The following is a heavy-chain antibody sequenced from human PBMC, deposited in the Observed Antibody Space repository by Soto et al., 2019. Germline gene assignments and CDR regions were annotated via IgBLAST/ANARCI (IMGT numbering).Heavy chain of an antibody. J-gene: IGHJ4*02. Sequence: GGSLRLSCTASGFIFSNYVMYWVRQAPGKGLEWVAFMSYDGTTKSYADSVKVRFTISRDNSQNTLYLQMNSLRPEDTGVYYCAREVLWSRYFDYWGQGSLVTVSS. CDR1: GFIFSNYV. V-gene: IGHV3-30-3*01. CDR3: AREVLWSRYFDY. D-gene: IGHD3-10*01. CDR2: MSYDGTTK.